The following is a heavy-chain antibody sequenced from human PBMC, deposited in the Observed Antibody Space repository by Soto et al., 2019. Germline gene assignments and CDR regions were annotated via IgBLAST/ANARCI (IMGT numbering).Heavy chain of an antibody. CDR1: GESISGAIYY. J-gene: IGHJ4*02. CDR2: IYYSGST. CDR3: ARPGGSGWFYFDS. Sequence: SETLSLTCIVSGESISGAIYYWGWIRQPPGKGLEWIGSIYYSGSTYYNPSLKSRVTISVDTSKNHFSLKLTSVTAADTAVYYCARPGGSGWFYFDSWGQGSQVTVSS. V-gene: IGHV4-39*02. D-gene: IGHD6-13*01.